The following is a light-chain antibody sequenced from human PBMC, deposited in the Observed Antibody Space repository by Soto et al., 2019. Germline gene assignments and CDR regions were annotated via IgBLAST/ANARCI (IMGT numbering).Light chain of an antibody. V-gene: IGLV4-69*01. CDR3: QTWGTGILV. Sequence: QPVLTQSPSASASLGASVKITCTLSSGHSSYAIAWHQQQPEKGPRYLMKVNSDGSHSKADGIPDRFSGSSSGAERYLTISSLQSEDEADYYCQTWGTGILVFGTGTKVTVL. CDR1: SGHSSYA. J-gene: IGLJ1*01. CDR2: VNSDGSH.